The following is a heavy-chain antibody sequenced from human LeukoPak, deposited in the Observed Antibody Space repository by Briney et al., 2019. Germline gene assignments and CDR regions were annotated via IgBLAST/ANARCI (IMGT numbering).Heavy chain of an antibody. D-gene: IGHD1-26*01. J-gene: IGHJ3*02. Sequence: SETLSLTCAVYGGSFSGYYWTWIRQPPGKGLEWIGEINHSGSTNYNPSLKSRVTISVDTSKNQFSLKLSSVTAADTAVYYCARSGGNYYDTDAFDIWGQGTMVTVSS. CDR1: GGSFSGYY. CDR2: INHSGST. CDR3: ARSGGNYYDTDAFDI. V-gene: IGHV4-34*01.